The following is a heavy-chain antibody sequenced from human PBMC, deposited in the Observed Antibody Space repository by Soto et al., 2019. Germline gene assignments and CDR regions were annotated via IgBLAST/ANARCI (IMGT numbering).Heavy chain of an antibody. D-gene: IGHD4-17*01. CDR2: INSDGSHT. Sequence: EVQLVESGGGLAQPGGSLRLSCAASGFNFSIYWMHWVRQAPGKGLVWVSRINSDGSHTDYADSVKGRFTISSDNANNTLYLQINSLGAEDTAVFYCARGGAYGDYRSDYWGQGTLVTVSS. CDR3: ARGGAYGDYRSDY. V-gene: IGHV3-74*01. J-gene: IGHJ4*02. CDR1: GFNFSIYW.